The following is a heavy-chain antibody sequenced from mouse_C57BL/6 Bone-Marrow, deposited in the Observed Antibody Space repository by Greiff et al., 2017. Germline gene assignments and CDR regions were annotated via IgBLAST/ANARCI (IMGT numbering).Heavy chain of an antibody. V-gene: IGHV1-19*01. D-gene: IGHD6-5*01. J-gene: IGHJ2*01. CDR1: GYTFTDYY. CDR3: ARFPMHPYYIDY. Sequence: VQLQQSGPVLVKPGASVKMSCKASGYTFTDYYMNWVKQSHGKSLEWIGVINPYNGGTSYNQKFKGKATLTVDKSSSTAYMELNSLTSEDSAVYYCARFPMHPYYIDYWGQGTTLTVSS. CDR2: INPYNGGT.